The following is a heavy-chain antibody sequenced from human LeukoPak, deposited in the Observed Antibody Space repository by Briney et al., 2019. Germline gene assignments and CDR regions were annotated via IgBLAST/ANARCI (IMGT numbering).Heavy chain of an antibody. V-gene: IGHV3-30*01. CDR3: ARDGRFYCSSTSCPSGWFDP. Sequence: GRSLRLSCAASGFTFSSYAMHWVRQAPGKGLEWVAVISYDGSNKYYADSVKGRFTISRDNTKNTLYLQMNSLRAEDTAVYYCARDGRFYCSSTSCPSGWFDPWGQGTLVTVSS. CDR1: GFTFSSYA. D-gene: IGHD2-2*01. J-gene: IGHJ5*02. CDR2: ISYDGSNK.